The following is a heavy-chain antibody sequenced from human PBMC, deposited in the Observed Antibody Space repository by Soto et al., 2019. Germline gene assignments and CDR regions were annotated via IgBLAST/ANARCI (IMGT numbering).Heavy chain of an antibody. Sequence: QVQLVQSGAEVKKPGSSVNVSCKASGGTFSNSAITWVRQAPGQGLEWMGGIIPIIGTANYAQNFQGRVTISADAPTGTAYMEMTSLRSEDTAAYYCARGAVVTGIPYYYYSMDVWGQGTTVTVSS. V-gene: IGHV1-69*01. J-gene: IGHJ6*02. CDR1: GGTFSNSA. D-gene: IGHD2-21*02. CDR2: IIPIIGTA. CDR3: ARGAVVTGIPYYYYSMDV.